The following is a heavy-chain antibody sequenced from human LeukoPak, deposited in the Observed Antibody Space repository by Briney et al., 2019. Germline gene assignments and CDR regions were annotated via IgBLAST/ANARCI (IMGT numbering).Heavy chain of an antibody. J-gene: IGHJ4*02. Sequence: PSETLSLTCTVSGGSISTYFWSWIRQPAGKGLEWIGRIYTSGSTNYNPSLKSRITMSVDSSRNQSSLRLSSVTAADTAVYYCARDQDYDYIWGRYRSDSWGQGTLVTVSS. V-gene: IGHV4-4*07. D-gene: IGHD3-16*02. CDR2: IYTSGST. CDR1: GGSISTYF. CDR3: ARDQDYDYIWGRYRSDS.